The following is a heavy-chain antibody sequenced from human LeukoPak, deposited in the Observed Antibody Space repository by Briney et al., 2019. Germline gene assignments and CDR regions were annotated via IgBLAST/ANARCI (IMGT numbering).Heavy chain of an antibody. V-gene: IGHV3-21*01. CDR3: ARYYDDSEYYFDY. D-gene: IGHD4-17*01. CDR2: ISGYNSYI. Sequence: GGPLRLPCAASGFPFSSYAMSWARQAPGKGLEGVSTISGYNSYIYYADSLKGRFTISRDNAKNSLYLQMNSLRAEDTAVYYCARYYDDSEYYFDYWGQGTLVTVSS. CDR1: GFPFSSYA. J-gene: IGHJ4*02.